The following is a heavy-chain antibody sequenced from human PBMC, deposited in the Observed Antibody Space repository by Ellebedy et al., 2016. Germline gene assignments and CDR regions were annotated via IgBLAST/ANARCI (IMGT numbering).Heavy chain of an antibody. V-gene: IGHV3-23*01. CDR1: GFTFSSYA. J-gene: IGHJ4*02. Sequence: GESLKISCAASGFTFSSYAMSWVRQAPGKGLEWVSAISGSGGSTYYGDSVKGRFTISRDNSKNTLYLQMNSLRADDTAAYHCARKNGPFDYWGQGTLVTVSS. CDR3: ARKNGPFDY. D-gene: IGHD1-1*01. CDR2: ISGSGGST.